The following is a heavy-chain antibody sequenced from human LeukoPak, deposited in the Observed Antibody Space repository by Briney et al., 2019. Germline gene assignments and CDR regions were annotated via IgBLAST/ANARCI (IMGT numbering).Heavy chain of an antibody. CDR3: ARGEGSGYSYGH. CDR1: GGSFSGYY. D-gene: IGHD3-22*01. V-gene: IGHV4-59*01. CDR2: IYYSGST. Sequence: PSETLSLTCAVYGGSFSGYYWSWIRQPPGKGLEWIGYIYYSGSTNYNPSLKSRVTISVDTSKNQFSLKLSSVTAADTAVYYCARGEGSGYSYGHWGQGTLVTVSS. J-gene: IGHJ4*02.